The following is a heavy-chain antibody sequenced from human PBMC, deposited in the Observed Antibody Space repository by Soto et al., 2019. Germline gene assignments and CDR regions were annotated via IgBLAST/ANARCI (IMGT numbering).Heavy chain of an antibody. J-gene: IGHJ3*01. V-gene: IGHV1-3*01. CDR1: GFKFTHYA. Sequence: QAHIVLSVAEVMQPGASVKISCTHSGFKFTHYAFNWVRQAPGPGLEWMGWINGSNGYTKYTQHFQNRVDFTRDTSSSTAYMQVSGLTSEDTAVYYCASEGTGGTCRGGRGYFLPFDVWGKGTMVTVSS. CDR2: INGSNGYT. CDR3: ASEGTGGTCRGGRGYFLPFDV. D-gene: IGHD5-18*01.